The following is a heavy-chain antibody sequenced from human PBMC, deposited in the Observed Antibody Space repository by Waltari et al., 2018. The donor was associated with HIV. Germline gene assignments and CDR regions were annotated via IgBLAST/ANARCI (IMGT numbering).Heavy chain of an antibody. CDR3: GRGGLRDY. J-gene: IGHJ4*02. V-gene: IGHV3-7*01. CDR2: MNEDGSKK. CDR1: GFPISSYS. Sequence: EFQLVDSGGGLVQPGGSLRISCAASGFPISSYSMSWVRQAPGKGLEWVAIMNEDGSKKDYVDSVKGRFTISRDNARNSLYLQMNNLRRGDTAVYYCGRGGLRDYWGQGTLVTVSS. D-gene: IGHD3-16*01.